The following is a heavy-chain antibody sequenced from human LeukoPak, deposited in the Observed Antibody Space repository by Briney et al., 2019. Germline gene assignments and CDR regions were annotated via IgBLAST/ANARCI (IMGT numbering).Heavy chain of an antibody. CDR2: ISTSGST. Sequence: PSQTLSLTCTVSGGSISSGNYYWSWIRQPAGKGLEWIGRISTSGSTNYNPSLKSRVTISVDTSKNQLSLKLSSVTAADMAVYYCAGPYDSSGYYYNDAFDMWGQGTMVTVSS. J-gene: IGHJ3*02. D-gene: IGHD3-22*01. CDR1: GGSISSGNYY. V-gene: IGHV4-61*02. CDR3: AGPYDSSGYYYNDAFDM.